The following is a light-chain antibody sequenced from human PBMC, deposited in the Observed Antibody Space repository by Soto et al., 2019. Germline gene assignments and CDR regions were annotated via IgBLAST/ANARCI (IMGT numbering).Light chain of an antibody. Sequence: EVVLTQSPATLSLSPGESATLSCRASQNVGHNLAWYQQTPGQAPRLLIYAASDRATGIPARFRGSGSDTDFTLTITSVEHEDFAVYYCQQRSRWPRDTFGQGTKLEIK. CDR2: AAS. J-gene: IGKJ2*01. V-gene: IGKV3-11*01. CDR3: QQRSRWPRDT. CDR1: QNVGHN.